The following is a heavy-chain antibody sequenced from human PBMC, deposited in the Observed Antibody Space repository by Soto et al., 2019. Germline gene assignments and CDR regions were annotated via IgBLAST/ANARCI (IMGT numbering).Heavy chain of an antibody. CDR3: ALRDYYDGSGYYTFDY. J-gene: IGHJ4*02. V-gene: IGHV1-58*01. CDR2: IVVGSGNT. Sequence: ASVKVSCKASGFTFTISAVQGVRKARGQRLEWIGWIVVGSGNTNYAQKFQERVTITRDMSTSTAYMELSSLRCEDTAVYYCALRDYYDGSGYYTFDYWGQGTLVTVSS. CDR1: GFTFTISA. D-gene: IGHD3-22*01.